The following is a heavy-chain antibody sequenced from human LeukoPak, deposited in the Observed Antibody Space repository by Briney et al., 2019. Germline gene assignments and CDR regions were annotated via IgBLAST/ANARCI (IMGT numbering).Heavy chain of an antibody. V-gene: IGHV4-39*01. D-gene: IGHD7-27*01. CDR3: ARPYKNWGFVN. J-gene: IGHJ4*02. CDR2: IYHSGST. CDR1: FVSINSGSYY. Sequence: SETLSLPCAVSFVSINSGSYYWGWIRQPPGRGLEWIGSIYHSGSTYYNSSLKSRVTISVDTSKNQFSLKLNSVTAADTAIYYCARPYKNWGFVNWGQGTLVTVSS.